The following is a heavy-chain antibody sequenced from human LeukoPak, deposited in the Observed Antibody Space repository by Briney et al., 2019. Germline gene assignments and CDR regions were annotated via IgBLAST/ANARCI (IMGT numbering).Heavy chain of an antibody. CDR2: IKQDGSEK. J-gene: IGHJ5*02. Sequence: GGSLRLSCAASGFTFSLYWMNWVRRAPGKGLEWVANIKQDGSEKNYVDSVKGRFTISRDNAKNSLYLQMNNLRVEDTAVYYCAESDGIDPWGQGTLVTVSS. CDR3: AESDGIDP. V-gene: IGHV3-7*03. CDR1: GFTFSLYW.